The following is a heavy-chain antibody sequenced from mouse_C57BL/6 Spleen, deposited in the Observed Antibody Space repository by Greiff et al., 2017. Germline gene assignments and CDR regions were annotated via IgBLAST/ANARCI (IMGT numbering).Heavy chain of an antibody. CDR3: TTYGKRDFDY. V-gene: IGHV14-4*01. Sequence: EVQLQQSGAELVRPGASVKLSCTASGFNIKDDYMHWVKQRPEQGLEWIGWFDPENGDTEYASKFQGKATITADTSSNTAYLQLSSLTSEDTAVYYCTTYGKRDFDYWGQGTTLTVSS. J-gene: IGHJ2*01. D-gene: IGHD1-1*01. CDR1: GFNIKDDY. CDR2: FDPENGDT.